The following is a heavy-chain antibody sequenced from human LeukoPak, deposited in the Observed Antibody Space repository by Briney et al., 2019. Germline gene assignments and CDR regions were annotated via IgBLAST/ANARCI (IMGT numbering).Heavy chain of an antibody. J-gene: IGHJ4*02. CDR1: GYTFTSYD. Sequence: ASVKVSCKASGYTFTSYDINWVRQATGQGLEWMGWMNPNSGNTGYAQKFQGRVTMTRIISISTAYMELSSLRSEDTAVYYCARDQGYYGSGSYYYGYWGQGTLVTVSS. CDR2: MNPNSGNT. CDR3: ARDQGYYGSGSYYYGY. D-gene: IGHD3-10*01. V-gene: IGHV1-8*01.